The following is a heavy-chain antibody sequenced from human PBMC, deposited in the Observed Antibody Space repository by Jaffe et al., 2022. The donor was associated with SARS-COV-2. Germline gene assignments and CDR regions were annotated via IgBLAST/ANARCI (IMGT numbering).Heavy chain of an antibody. CDR1: GYTFTGYY. Sequence: QVQLVQSGAEVKKPGASVKVSCKASGYTFTGYYMHWVRQAPGQGLEWMGWINPNSGGTNYAQKFQGRVTMTRDTSISTAYMELSRLRSDDTAVYYCARVILVSSVSVVVVAATGYFDYWGQGTLVTVSS. CDR3: ARVILVSSVSVVVVAATGYFDY. V-gene: IGHV1-2*02. J-gene: IGHJ4*02. CDR2: INPNSGGT. D-gene: IGHD2-15*01.